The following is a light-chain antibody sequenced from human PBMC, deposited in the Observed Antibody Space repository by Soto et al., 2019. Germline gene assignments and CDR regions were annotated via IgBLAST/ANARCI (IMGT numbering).Light chain of an antibody. Sequence: IGLSQSPVTLSLSPGERATLPCRASRSISTYLAWYQQKPGQAPRLLIYEALNRATGIPARFSGSGSGTDFTLTISSLEPEDFAVYYCQQRNNWPLTFGGGTKVDIK. CDR3: QQRNNWPLT. CDR2: EAL. V-gene: IGKV3-11*01. CDR1: RSISTY. J-gene: IGKJ4*02.